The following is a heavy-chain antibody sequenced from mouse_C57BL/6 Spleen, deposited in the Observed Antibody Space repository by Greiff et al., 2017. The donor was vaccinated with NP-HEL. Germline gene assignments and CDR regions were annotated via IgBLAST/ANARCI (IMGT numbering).Heavy chain of an antibody. CDR2: ISSGGSYT. CDR3: ARPELGRHAMDY. V-gene: IGHV5-6*01. Sequence: EVQGVESGGDLVKPGGSLKLSCAASGFTFSSYGMSWVRQTPDKRLEWVATISSGGSYTYYPDSVKGRFTISRDNAKNTLYLQMSSLKSEDTAMYYCARPELGRHAMDYWGQGTSVTVSS. J-gene: IGHJ4*01. CDR1: GFTFSSYG. D-gene: IGHD4-1*01.